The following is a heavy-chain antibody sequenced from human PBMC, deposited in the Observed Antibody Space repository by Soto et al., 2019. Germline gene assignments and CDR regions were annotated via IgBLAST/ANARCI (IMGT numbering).Heavy chain of an antibody. J-gene: IGHJ4*02. V-gene: IGHV4-59*12. CDR2: IYDNGIT. Sequence: QVVLQESGPGLVKPSETLSLTCSVSGRSITSYYWSWVRQPPGKGLEWIGYIYDNGITSQNPSLKSRATMSGDTSQNQFSLTLTYVTGADTAVYYCARTYDSNGYANEFDAWGQGILVTVTS. D-gene: IGHD3-22*01. CDR1: GRSITSYY. CDR3: ARTYDSNGYANEFDA.